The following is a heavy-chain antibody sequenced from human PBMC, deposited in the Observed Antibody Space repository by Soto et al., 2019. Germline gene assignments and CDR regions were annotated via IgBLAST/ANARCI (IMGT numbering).Heavy chain of an antibody. CDR2: IDPSNSYT. Sequence: PGESLKISCXGPGYRFTRYWISWVRQMPGKGLEWMGRIDPSNSYTHYSPSFHGHVTISADNSISTAYLQWSNLRASDTAIYYCAFLDTSLDFDFWGQGTLVTVSS. CDR1: GYRFTRYW. J-gene: IGHJ4*02. CDR3: AFLDTSLDFDF. V-gene: IGHV5-10-1*01. D-gene: IGHD3-3*02.